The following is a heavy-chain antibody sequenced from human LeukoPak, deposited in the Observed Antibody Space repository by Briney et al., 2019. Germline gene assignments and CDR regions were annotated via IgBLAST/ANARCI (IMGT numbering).Heavy chain of an antibody. D-gene: IGHD2-15*01. Sequence: GASVKVSCKASGYTFTSYYMHWVRQAPGQGLEWMGLINPTGGSTGYAQKFQGRVTMTRDMSTSTVYMELSSPRSEDTAVYYCARGAAVVAATLGDAFDIWGQGTMVTVSS. V-gene: IGHV1-46*01. J-gene: IGHJ3*02. CDR2: INPTGGST. CDR1: GYTFTSYY. CDR3: ARGAAVVAATLGDAFDI.